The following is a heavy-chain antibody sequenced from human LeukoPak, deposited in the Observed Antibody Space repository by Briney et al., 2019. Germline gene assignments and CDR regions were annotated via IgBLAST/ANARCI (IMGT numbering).Heavy chain of an antibody. CDR1: GFTFSSYA. Sequence: GGSLRLSCAASGFTFSSYAMSWVRQAPGKGLEWVSAISGSGGSTYYADSVKGRFTISRDNSKDTLYLQMNSLRAEDTAVYYCVKGGYAPVDYWGQGTLVTVSS. CDR2: ISGSGGST. CDR3: VKGGYAPVDY. V-gene: IGHV3-23*01. J-gene: IGHJ4*02. D-gene: IGHD2-15*01.